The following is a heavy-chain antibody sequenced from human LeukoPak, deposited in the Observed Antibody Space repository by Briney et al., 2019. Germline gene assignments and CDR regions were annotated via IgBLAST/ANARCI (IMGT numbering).Heavy chain of an antibody. J-gene: IGHJ6*02. Sequence: PGGSLRLSCAASGFTFSSYAMSWVRQAPGKGLEWVSAISGSGGSTYYADSVKGRFTISRDNSKNTLYLQMNSLKTEDTAMYYCTLSGLWSGGIMAVWGRGTAVTASS. CDR2: ISGSGGST. V-gene: IGHV3-23*01. CDR3: TLSGLWSGGIMAV. CDR1: GFTFSSYA. D-gene: IGHD3-10*01.